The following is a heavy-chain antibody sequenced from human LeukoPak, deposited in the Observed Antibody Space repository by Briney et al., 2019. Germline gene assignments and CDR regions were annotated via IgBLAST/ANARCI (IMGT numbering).Heavy chain of an antibody. J-gene: IGHJ5*02. CDR2: LSASGCT. CDR3: ARQIVLVPSTMGFVGYNWFDP. D-gene: IGHD2-2*01. CDR1: GRPISNHY. V-gene: IGHV4-4*09. Sequence: SEPLSLTCTVSGRPISNHYWGCMPQPPGKGLEYIGYLSASGCTNYNPSRKRPVTISVDTSKNQFYLKLSSVTAADPAVYYCARQIVLVPSTMGFVGYNWFDPWGLGTPVTVSS.